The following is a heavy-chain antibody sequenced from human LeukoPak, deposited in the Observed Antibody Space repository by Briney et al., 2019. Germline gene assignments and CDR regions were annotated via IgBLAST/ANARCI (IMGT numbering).Heavy chain of an antibody. Sequence: QPGGSLRLSCVASGFTFSSYGMHWVRQAPGKGLGRVAVIWYDGSNKYYADSVKGRFPISRDNSKNTLCLQMNSLRAEDTVVYYCAKGGCSSTSCYLSSSSETYYYYYMDVWGKGTTVTVSS. CDR2: IWYDGSNK. CDR3: AKGGCSSTSCYLSSSSETYYYYYMDV. J-gene: IGHJ6*03. D-gene: IGHD2-2*01. V-gene: IGHV3-33*06. CDR1: GFTFSSYG.